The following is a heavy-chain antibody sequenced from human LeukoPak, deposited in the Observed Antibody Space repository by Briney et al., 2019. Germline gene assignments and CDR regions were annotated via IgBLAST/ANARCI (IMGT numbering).Heavy chain of an antibody. J-gene: IGHJ4*02. Sequence: SETLSLTCTVSGGSISSYYWSWIRQPAGKGLEWIGRIYTSGTTDYNPSLKSRVTMSVDTSKNQFSLKLSTVTAADTAVYYCARDDFWSGYYDYWGQGNLVTVSS. CDR2: IYTSGTT. CDR3: ARDDFWSGYYDY. D-gene: IGHD3-3*01. V-gene: IGHV4-4*07. CDR1: GGSISSYY.